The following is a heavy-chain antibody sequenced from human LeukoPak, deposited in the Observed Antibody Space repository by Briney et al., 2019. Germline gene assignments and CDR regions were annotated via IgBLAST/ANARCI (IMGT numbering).Heavy chain of an antibody. CDR2: INHSGST. D-gene: IGHD3-10*01. Sequence: SETLSLTCAVYGGSFSGYYWSWIRQPPGKGLEWIGEINHSGSTNYNPSLKSRITISVDTSKNQSSLKLSSVTAADTAVYYCASGGAITMVRGVITYFDYWGQGTLVTVSS. CDR1: GGSFSGYY. V-gene: IGHV4-34*01. J-gene: IGHJ4*02. CDR3: ASGGAITMVRGVITYFDY.